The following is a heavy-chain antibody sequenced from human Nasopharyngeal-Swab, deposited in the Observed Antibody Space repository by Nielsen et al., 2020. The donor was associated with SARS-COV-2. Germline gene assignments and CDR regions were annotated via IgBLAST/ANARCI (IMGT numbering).Heavy chain of an antibody. V-gene: IGHV3-23*01. Sequence: GGSLRLSCAASGFTFSSYAMSWVRQAPGKGLEWVSAISGSGGSTYYADSVKGRFTISRDNSKNTLYLQMNSLNTEDTAVYYCTSRSLETQIPYWGQGTLVTVSS. J-gene: IGHJ4*02. CDR1: GFTFSSYA. CDR3: TSRSLETQIPY. CDR2: ISGSGGST.